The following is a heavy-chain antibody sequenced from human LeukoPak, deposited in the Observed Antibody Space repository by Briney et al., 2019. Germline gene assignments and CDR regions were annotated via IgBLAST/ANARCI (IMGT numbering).Heavy chain of an antibody. D-gene: IGHD3-22*01. CDR2: IIPILGIA. V-gene: IGHV1-69*04. Sequence: SVKVSCKASGGTFSSYAISWVRQAPGQGLEWMGRIIPILGIANYAQKFQGRVTITADKSTSTAYMELRSLRSDDTAVYYCARDARSGYFPGYWGQGTLVTVSS. CDR3: ARDARSGYFPGY. J-gene: IGHJ4*02. CDR1: GGTFSSYA.